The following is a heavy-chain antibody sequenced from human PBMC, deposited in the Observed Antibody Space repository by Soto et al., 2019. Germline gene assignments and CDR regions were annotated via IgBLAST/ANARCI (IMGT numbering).Heavy chain of an antibody. D-gene: IGHD2-2*01. CDR2: IYHSGST. CDR3: ESLWDIVVVPATPNGMDV. CDR1: GGSISSSNW. J-gene: IGHJ6*02. Sequence: SETLSLTCAVSGGSISSSNWWSWVRQPPGKGLEWIGEIYHSGSTNYNPSLKSRVTISVDKSKNQFSLKLSSVTAADTAVYYCESLWDIVVVPATPNGMDVWGQGTTVTVSS. V-gene: IGHV4-4*02.